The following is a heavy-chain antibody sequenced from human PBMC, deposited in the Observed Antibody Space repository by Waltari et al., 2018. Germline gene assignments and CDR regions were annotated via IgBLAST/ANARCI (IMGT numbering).Heavy chain of an antibody. CDR1: EFIVRNNY. CDR2: IYAGGGS. V-gene: IGHV3-53*02. Sequence: EVQLVETGGALIHPGGSLRLYCAASEFIVRNNYMAWVRQAPGKGLEWVSVIYAGGGSDSADSVRGRFTISRDNSKNTLYLEMNALRPDDTAVYYCATPGAYLGAFEVWGRGTMVTVSS. J-gene: IGHJ3*01. CDR3: ATPGAYLGAFEV. D-gene: IGHD7-27*01.